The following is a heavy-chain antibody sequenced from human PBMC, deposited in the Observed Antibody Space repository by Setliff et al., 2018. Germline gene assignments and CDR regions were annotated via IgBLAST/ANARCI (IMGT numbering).Heavy chain of an antibody. Sequence: ASVKVSCKASGGTFSNYGVSWVRQAPGQGLEWMGGTIPLFGTTDYAQKFHGRVTIITDESTSTAYMELNRLTSDDTAVYYCAREGVDTRSSTDYRYYMDVWGQGTTVTVSS. CDR2: TIPLFGTT. CDR3: AREGVDTRSSTDYRYYMDV. V-gene: IGHV1-69*05. D-gene: IGHD2-15*01. CDR1: GGTFSNYG. J-gene: IGHJ6*03.